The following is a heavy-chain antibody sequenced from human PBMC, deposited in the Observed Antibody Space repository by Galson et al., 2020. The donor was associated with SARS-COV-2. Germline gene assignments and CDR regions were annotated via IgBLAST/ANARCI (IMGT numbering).Heavy chain of an antibody. V-gene: IGHV1-18*01. CDR1: GYTFTSYS. D-gene: IGHD3-10*01. J-gene: IGHJ4*02. Sequence: ASVKVSCKASGYTFTSYSISWVRQAPGQGLEWMGWISAYNGNTNYAQKLQGRVTMTTDTSTSTAYMELRSLRSDDTAVYYCARDHGTYYYGSGSYYSDYWGQGTLVTVSS. CDR2: ISAYNGNT. CDR3: ARDHGTYYYGSGSYYSDY.